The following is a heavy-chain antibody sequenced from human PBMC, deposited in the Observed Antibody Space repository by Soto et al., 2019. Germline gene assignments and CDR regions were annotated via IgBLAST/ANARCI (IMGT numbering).Heavy chain of an antibody. Sequence: PGGSLRLSCSASGFILGDYALHWVRQAPGKGRQWLAVISFDGNHKYYADSVQGRFTGSRDNSQNTLHLEMNSLRAEDTAVYYCARTYCSRTSCPPYYYYYGLNVWGQGTTVTVSS. CDR1: GFILGDYA. CDR2: ISFDGNHK. CDR3: ARTYCSRTSCPPYYYYYGLNV. V-gene: IGHV3-30*17. J-gene: IGHJ6*02. D-gene: IGHD2-2*01.